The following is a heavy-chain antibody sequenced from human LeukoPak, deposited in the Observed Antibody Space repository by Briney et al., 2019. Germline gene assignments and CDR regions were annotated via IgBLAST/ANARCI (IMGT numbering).Heavy chain of an antibody. D-gene: IGHD3-3*01. CDR3: ARGRAPTIFGVVIIKGPYYYYMDV. V-gene: IGHV1-69*04. J-gene: IGHJ6*03. CDR2: IIPILGIA. Sequence: ASVKVSCKASGGTFSSYAISWVRQAPGQGLEWMGRIIPILGIANYAQKFQGRVTITADKSTSTAYMELSSLRSEDTAVYYCARGRAPTIFGVVIIKGPYYYYMDVWGKGTTVTVSS. CDR1: GGTFSSYA.